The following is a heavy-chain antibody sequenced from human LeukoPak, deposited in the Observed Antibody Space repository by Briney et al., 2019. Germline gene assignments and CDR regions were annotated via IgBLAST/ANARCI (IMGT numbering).Heavy chain of an antibody. J-gene: IGHJ6*02. D-gene: IGHD4-17*01. CDR2: IYFSGTT. V-gene: IGHV4-59*01. Sequence: PSETLSLTCTVPGGSIGNYYWSWLRQPPGKGLEWIGYIYFSGTTNINPSLKSRVTISVDMSKNQFSLKLSSVTAADTAVYYCAREDPQTTVPEGLDVWGQGTMVTVSS. CDR3: AREDPQTTVPEGLDV. CDR1: GGSIGNYY.